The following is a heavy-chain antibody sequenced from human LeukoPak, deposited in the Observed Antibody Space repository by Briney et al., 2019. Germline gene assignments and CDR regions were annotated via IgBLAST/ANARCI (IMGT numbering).Heavy chain of an antibody. CDR1: GGSLSGYY. D-gene: IGHD2-2*01. V-gene: IGHV4-34*01. Sequence: SETLCLTCAVYGGSLSGYYWSWIRQPPGKGLEWIGEINHSGSTNCNPSLKSRVTITVDTSKNQFSLKLSSVTAADTAVYYCARGITVVPAATTLYYGMDVWGQGTTVTVSS. CDR3: ARGITVVPAATTLYYGMDV. J-gene: IGHJ6*02. CDR2: INHSGST.